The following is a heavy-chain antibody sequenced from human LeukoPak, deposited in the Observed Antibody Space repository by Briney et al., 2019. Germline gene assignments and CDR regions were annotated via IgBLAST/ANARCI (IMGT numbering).Heavy chain of an antibody. CDR2: FSGSGGST. CDR1: GFTFCRFG. D-gene: IGHD6-6*01. CDR3: AKDTYSSSSPNFDY. V-gene: IGHV3-23*01. Sequence: GSLRLFLAAFGFTFCRFGIRWVRQASGKGPGGVFGFSGSGGSTDYADSVKGRFTISRDISKNTLYLQMNSLRVEDTAVYYCAKDTYSSSSPNFDYWGQGTLVTVSS. J-gene: IGHJ4*02.